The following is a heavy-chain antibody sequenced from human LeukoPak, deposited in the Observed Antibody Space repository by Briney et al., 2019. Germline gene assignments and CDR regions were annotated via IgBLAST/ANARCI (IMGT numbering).Heavy chain of an antibody. CDR3: ARACSGGSCHAGDY. V-gene: IGHV3-74*01. CDR2: IKPDGSGT. J-gene: IGHJ4*02. D-gene: IGHD2-15*01. Sequence: PGGSLRLSCAASGFTFSTCWMHWVRQAPGKGLVWVSRIKPDGSGTNYADSVKGRFTISRDNAKNTLYLQMNSLRAEDTAVYYCARACSGGSCHAGDYWGQGTLVTVSS. CDR1: GFTFSTCW.